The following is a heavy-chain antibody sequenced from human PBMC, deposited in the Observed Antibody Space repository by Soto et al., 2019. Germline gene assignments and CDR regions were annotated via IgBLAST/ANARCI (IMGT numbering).Heavy chain of an antibody. Sequence: SGFTFSNAWMAWVRQAPGKGLEWVSGVSASGMNTDYADPVKGRFYISRDNSKNTVSLHMNSLRAEDTALYYCAIDRPRRTSGYFFDYCGQGTQVTVSS. CDR2: VSASGMNT. V-gene: IGHV3-23*01. J-gene: IGHJ4*02. D-gene: IGHD1-1*01. CDR1: GFTFSNAW. CDR3: AIDRPRRTSGYFFDY.